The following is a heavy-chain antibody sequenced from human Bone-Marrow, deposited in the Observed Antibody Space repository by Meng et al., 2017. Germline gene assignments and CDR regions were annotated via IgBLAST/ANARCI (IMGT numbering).Heavy chain of an antibody. J-gene: IGHJ4*02. D-gene: IGHD5-24*01. CDR3: ARVETATTNPYFDY. V-gene: IGHV4-30-4*01. Sequence: QVQLQESGPGLVKPSQTLSLTCTVSGGSISSGDYYWTWIRQPPGKGLEWIGYIYYSGSTYYNPSLNSRLTISVDTSKNQFSLKLSSVTAADTAVYYCARVETATTNPYFDYWGQGTLVTVSS. CDR1: GGSISSGDYY. CDR2: IYYSGST.